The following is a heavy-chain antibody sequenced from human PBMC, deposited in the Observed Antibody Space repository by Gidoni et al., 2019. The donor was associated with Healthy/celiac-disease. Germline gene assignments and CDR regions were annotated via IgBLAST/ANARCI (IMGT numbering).Heavy chain of an antibody. CDR3: ASGMVRGVIGFGDY. CDR2: IIPIFGTA. V-gene: IGHV1-69*01. CDR1: GGPFSSYA. Sequence: QVQLVQSGAEVKKPGSSVKVSCKASGGPFSSYAISWVRQAPGQGLEWMGGIIPIFGTANYAQKFQGRVTITADESTSTAYMELSSLRSEDTAVYYCASGMVRGVIGFGDYWGQGTLVTVSS. J-gene: IGHJ4*02. D-gene: IGHD3-10*01.